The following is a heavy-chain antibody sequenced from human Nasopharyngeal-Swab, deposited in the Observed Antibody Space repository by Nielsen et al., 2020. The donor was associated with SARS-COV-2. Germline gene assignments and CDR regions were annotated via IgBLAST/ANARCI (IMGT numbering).Heavy chain of an antibody. CDR3: AKRDYYDTTGYFES. Sequence: GESLKISCAASGFTFNNYNFNWVRQAPGKGLEWVAAISRDGDSTFYAGSVKGRFAISRDNSKNTLFLQMNTLRAGDTALYFCAKRDYYDTTGYFESWGQGTLVTVSS. D-gene: IGHD3-22*01. V-gene: IGHV3-23*01. CDR2: ISRDGDST. J-gene: IGHJ4*02. CDR1: GFTFNNYN.